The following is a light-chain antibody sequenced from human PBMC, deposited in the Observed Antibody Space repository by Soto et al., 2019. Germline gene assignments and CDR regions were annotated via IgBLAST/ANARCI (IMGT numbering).Light chain of an antibody. CDR3: QQYGSSQWT. CDR2: GAT. J-gene: IGKJ1*01. V-gene: IGKV3-20*01. Sequence: EILCTKSPRSLSLSPRERPTLSCRLSQSISSSYLAWYQQQRGPATRLLIYGATRRAGGIPDRISGSGSGADFLITISRLEPEDFAVYYCQQYGSSQWTFGQGTKVDIK. CDR1: QSISSSY.